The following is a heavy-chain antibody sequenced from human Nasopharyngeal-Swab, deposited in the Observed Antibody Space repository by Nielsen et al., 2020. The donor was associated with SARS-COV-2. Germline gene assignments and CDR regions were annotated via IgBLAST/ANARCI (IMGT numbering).Heavy chain of an antibody. J-gene: IGHJ4*02. Sequence: GGSLRLSCAASGFTFSNYEMNWVRQAPGKGLEWVSYISSSGRNMYYADSVKGRFIISRDNATKSLFLQMNSLRAEDTAVYYCAREEGSSWHYFDYWGQGTLVTVSS. CDR3: AREEGSSWHYFDY. CDR1: GFTFSNYE. CDR2: ISSSGRNM. V-gene: IGHV3-48*03. D-gene: IGHD6-13*01.